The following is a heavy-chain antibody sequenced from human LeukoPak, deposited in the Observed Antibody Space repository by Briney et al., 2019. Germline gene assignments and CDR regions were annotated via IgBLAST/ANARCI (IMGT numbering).Heavy chain of an antibody. D-gene: IGHD3-9*01. CDR2: ISGSGGST. CDR1: GFTFSSYS. CDR3: AKPTPYFDLTYYFDY. J-gene: IGHJ4*02. V-gene: IGHV3-23*01. Sequence: GGSLRLSCAASGFTFSSYSMNWVRQAPGKGLEWVSAISGSGGSTYYADSVKGRFTISRDNSKNTLYLQMSSLRAEDTAVYYCAKPTPYFDLTYYFDYWGQGTLVTVSS.